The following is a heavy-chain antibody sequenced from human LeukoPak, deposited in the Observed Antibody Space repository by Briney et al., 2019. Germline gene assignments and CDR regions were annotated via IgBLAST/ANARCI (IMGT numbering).Heavy chain of an antibody. CDR3: ARDWSGSYTSYYFDY. CDR1: GFTFSSYA. CDR2: ISSDGGST. V-gene: IGHV3-64*01. Sequence: QSGGSLRLSCAASGFTFSSYALHWVRQAPGKGLEYVSTISSDGGSTYYANSVKGRFTISRDNSKNTLYLQMGSLRAEDMAVYYCARDWSGSYTSYYFDYWGQGTLATVSS. D-gene: IGHD1-26*01. J-gene: IGHJ4*02.